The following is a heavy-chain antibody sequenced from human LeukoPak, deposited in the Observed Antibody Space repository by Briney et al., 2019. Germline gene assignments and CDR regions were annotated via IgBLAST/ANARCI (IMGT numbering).Heavy chain of an antibody. CDR3: ARSQDGSGSYFYYFYTDV. J-gene: IGHJ6*03. Sequence: GGSLRLSCAASGFTVSSNYMSWVRQAPGKGLEWVSIFYRGGSTYYADSVKGRFTVSRDNSKNILYLQMNSLRAEDTAVYYCARSQDGSGSYFYYFYTDVWGKGTTV. CDR1: GFTVSSNY. V-gene: IGHV3-66*01. D-gene: IGHD3-10*01. CDR2: FYRGGST.